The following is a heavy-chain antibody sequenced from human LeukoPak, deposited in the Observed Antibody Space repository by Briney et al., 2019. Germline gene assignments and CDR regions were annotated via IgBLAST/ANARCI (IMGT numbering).Heavy chain of an antibody. V-gene: IGHV3-74*01. D-gene: IGHD3-16*01. CDR3: RTYRWGDSFEY. J-gene: IGHJ4*02. Sequence: PGGSLRLSCAAAGFTFSSYWMHWVRQDPGKGLVWVSSINSDGSTTSYADSVKGRFTISRDNAKNTLYLQMNSLRAEDTAVYYCRTYRWGDSFEYRGQGTLVTVSS. CDR1: GFTFSSYW. CDR2: INSDGSTT.